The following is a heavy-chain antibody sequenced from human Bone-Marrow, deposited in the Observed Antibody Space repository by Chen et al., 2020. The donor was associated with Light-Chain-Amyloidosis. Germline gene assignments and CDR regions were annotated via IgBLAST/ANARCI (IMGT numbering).Heavy chain of an antibody. J-gene: IGHJ6*03. CDR2: IDSSGTYI. CDR3: ARDQVEYKFFYYMDV. V-gene: IGHV3-21*06. Sequence: EVLLVEEGGGLVKPGGSLRLSCAAPGFTFASYTMNWVRQAPGKGLEWVSSIDSSGTYINYADSTRGRFSISRDNAKNSLYLQITSLRAEDTAVYYCARDQVEYKFFYYMDVWGKGTTVTVSS. CDR1: GFTFASYT. D-gene: IGHD6-6*01.